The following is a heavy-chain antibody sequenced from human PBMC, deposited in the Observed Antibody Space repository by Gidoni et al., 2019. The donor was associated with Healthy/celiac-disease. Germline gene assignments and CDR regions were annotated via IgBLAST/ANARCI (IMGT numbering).Heavy chain of an antibody. V-gene: IGHV3-11*01. Sequence: QVQLVAPGGGMVKPGGSLRLSCAASGFTLSAYYMSWIRQAPGKGLEWVSYISSSGSTIYYADSVKGRFTISRDNAKNSLYLQMNSLRAEDTAVYYCARFLGRDGYNLDYWGQGTLVTVSS. CDR1: GFTLSAYY. J-gene: IGHJ4*02. D-gene: IGHD5-12*01. CDR2: ISSSGSTI. CDR3: ARFLGRDGYNLDY.